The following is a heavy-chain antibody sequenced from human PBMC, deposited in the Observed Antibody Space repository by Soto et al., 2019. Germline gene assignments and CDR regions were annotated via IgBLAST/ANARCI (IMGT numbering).Heavy chain of an antibody. J-gene: IGHJ6*02. Sequence: PGGSLRLSCAASGFTFSSYEMNWVRQAPGKGLEWLSYISSSGSTIYYADSVKGRFTTSRDNANKSLSLQMNSLRAEDTAVYYCARAGEGFWSGYGMDIWGQGTTVIVFS. D-gene: IGHD3-3*01. CDR2: ISSSGSTI. CDR1: GFTFSSYE. CDR3: ARAGEGFWSGYGMDI. V-gene: IGHV3-48*03.